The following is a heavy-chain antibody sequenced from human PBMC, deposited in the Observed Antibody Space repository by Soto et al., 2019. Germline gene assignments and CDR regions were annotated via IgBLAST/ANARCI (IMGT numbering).Heavy chain of an antibody. V-gene: IGHV5-51*01. CDR1: GYNFPSYW. CDR3: ARPSYSRSGMDV. Sequence: GESLKISCTGSGYNFPSYWIGWVRQMSGKGLEWMGIIYPGDSDTRYSPSFQGQVTISADKSISTAYLHWSSLKASDSAIYYCARPSYSRSGMDVWGRGTTVTVSS. CDR2: IYPGDSDT. D-gene: IGHD6-13*01. J-gene: IGHJ6*02.